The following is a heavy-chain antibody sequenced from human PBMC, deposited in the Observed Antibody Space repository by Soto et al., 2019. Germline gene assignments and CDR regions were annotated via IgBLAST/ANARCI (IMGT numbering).Heavy chain of an antibody. Sequence: EVQLVESGGGLVEPGGSLRLSCAASGFTFTSYVINWVRQAPGKGLEWVSSIDAGSKYIFYADSLKGRLTVYRDNAENSVYLQMNSLRADDTAIYYCTRWDGYADVWGQGTTVIVSS. J-gene: IGHJ6*02. CDR2: IDAGSKYI. CDR3: TRWDGYADV. V-gene: IGHV3-21*01. CDR1: GFTFTSYV. D-gene: IGHD1-26*01.